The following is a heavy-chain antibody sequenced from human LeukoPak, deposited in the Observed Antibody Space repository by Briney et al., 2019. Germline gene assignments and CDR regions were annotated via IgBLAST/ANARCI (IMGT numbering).Heavy chain of an antibody. V-gene: IGHV3-30*18. J-gene: IGHJ4*02. CDR1: GFTFSSYA. CDR3: AKDEGPYCSSTSCYPDDY. D-gene: IGHD2-2*01. CDR2: ISYDGSNK. Sequence: GGSLRLSCAASGFTFSSYAMSWVRQAPGKGLEWVAVISYDGSNKYYADSVKGRFTISRDNSKNTLYLQMNSLRAEDTAVYYCAKDEGPYCSSTSCYPDDYWGQGTLVTVSS.